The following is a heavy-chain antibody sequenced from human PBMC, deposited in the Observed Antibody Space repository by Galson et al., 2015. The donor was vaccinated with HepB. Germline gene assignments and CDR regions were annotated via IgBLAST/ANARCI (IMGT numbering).Heavy chain of an antibody. CDR1: GFTFGDYA. CDR3: TRDIGEMYSSSWYGGSHYYYYYMDV. Sequence: SLRLSCAASGFTFGDYAMSWFRQAPGKGLEWVGYIRSKAYGGTTEYAASVKGRFTISRDDSKSIAYLQMNSLKTEDTAVYYCTRDIGEMYSSSWYGGSHYYYYYMDVWGKGTTVTVSS. V-gene: IGHV3-49*03. J-gene: IGHJ6*03. D-gene: IGHD6-13*01. CDR2: IRSKAYGGTT.